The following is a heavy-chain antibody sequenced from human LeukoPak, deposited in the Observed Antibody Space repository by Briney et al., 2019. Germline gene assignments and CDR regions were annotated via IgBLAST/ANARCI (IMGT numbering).Heavy chain of an antibody. D-gene: IGHD1-26*01. CDR3: ARGTYGLRIDNWFDP. CDR2: INTDGSST. Sequence: GGSLRLSCAASGFTFSSYWMHWVRQGPGKGLVWVSRINTDGSSTSYADSVKGRFTISRDYAKNTLYLQMNNLRAEDTAVYYCARGTYGLRIDNWFDPWGQGTLVTVSS. J-gene: IGHJ5*02. CDR1: GFTFSSYW. V-gene: IGHV3-74*01.